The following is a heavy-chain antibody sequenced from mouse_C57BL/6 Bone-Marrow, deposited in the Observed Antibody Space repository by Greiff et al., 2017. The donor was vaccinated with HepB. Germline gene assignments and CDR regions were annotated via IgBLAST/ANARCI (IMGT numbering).Heavy chain of an antibody. V-gene: IGHV3-6*01. CDR1: GYSITSGYY. Sequence: DVKLQESGPGLVKPSQSLSLTCSVTGYSITSGYYWNWIRQFPGNKLEWMGYISYDGSNNYNPSLKNRISITRDTSKNQFFLKLNSVPTEDTATYYCAKKKHYYAMDYWGQGTSVTVSS. J-gene: IGHJ4*01. CDR2: ISYDGSN. CDR3: AKKKHYYAMDY.